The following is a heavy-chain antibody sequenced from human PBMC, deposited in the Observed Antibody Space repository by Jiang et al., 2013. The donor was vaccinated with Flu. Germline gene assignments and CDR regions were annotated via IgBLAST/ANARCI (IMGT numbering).Heavy chain of an antibody. CDR1: GFTVSSNY. CDR2: IYSGGST. CDR3: AGDTLLGGNSPGDFDY. Sequence: LVQPGGSLRLSCAASGFTVSSNYMSWVRQAPGKGLEWVSVIYSGGSTYYADSVKGRFTISRDNSKNTLYLQMNSLRAEDTAVYYCAGDTLLGGNSPGDFDYWGQGTLVTVSS. V-gene: IGHV3-66*01. J-gene: IGHJ4*02. D-gene: IGHD4-23*01.